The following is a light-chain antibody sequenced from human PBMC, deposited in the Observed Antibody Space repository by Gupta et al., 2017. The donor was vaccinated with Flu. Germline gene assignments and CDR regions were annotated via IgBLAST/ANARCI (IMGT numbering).Light chain of an antibody. Sequence: SLGERATINCKSSQSGLYSSDNKNYLAWYQQKPGQPPKLLIYWASTRESGVPDRFSGSGSGTYFTLTISSLQAEDVAVYYCQQYYTTPWTFGQGTKVEIK. CDR1: QSGLYSSDNKNY. V-gene: IGKV4-1*01. J-gene: IGKJ1*01. CDR3: QQYYTTPWT. CDR2: WAS.